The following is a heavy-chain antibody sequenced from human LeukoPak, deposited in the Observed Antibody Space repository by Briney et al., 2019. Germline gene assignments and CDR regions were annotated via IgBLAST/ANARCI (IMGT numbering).Heavy chain of an antibody. D-gene: IGHD4-17*01. Sequence: ASVKVSCKASGYTFTSYYIHWVRQAPGQGLEWMGIINPSGGSTSYAQKFQGRVTMTTDTSTSTAYMELRSLRSDDTAVYYCAVTNYGDYTPFDYWGQGTLVAVSS. J-gene: IGHJ4*02. CDR2: INPSGGST. CDR1: GYTFTSYY. V-gene: IGHV1-46*03. CDR3: AVTNYGDYTPFDY.